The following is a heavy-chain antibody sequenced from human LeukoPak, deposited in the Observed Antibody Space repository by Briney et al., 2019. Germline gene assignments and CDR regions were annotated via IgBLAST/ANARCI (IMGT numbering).Heavy chain of an antibody. Sequence: GTSLRLSCAVSGFTFSNYAMHWVRQAPGKGLEWVAVISKDGTEAYYGDSVRGRFTISRDNSKNTLYLQMNSLRAEDTAVYYCAKDISGWYGSFAFDIWGQGTMVTVSS. CDR1: GFTFSNYA. CDR2: ISKDGTEA. V-gene: IGHV3-30-3*01. D-gene: IGHD6-19*01. CDR3: AKDISGWYGSFAFDI. J-gene: IGHJ3*02.